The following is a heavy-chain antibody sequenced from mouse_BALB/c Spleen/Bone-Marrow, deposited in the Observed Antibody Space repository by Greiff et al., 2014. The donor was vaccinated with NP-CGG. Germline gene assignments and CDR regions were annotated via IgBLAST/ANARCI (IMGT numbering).Heavy chain of an antibody. V-gene: IGHV4-1*02. J-gene: IGHJ3*01. D-gene: IGHD2-3*01. Sequence: EVQLVESGGGLVQPGRSLKISCAASGFDFSGFWMGWVRLAPGKGLEWIGEINTDSRTINYSPFLKDRFIISRDNAKNTLYLYMSKVRSEDTALYYCARLGYYGGFAYWGQGTLVTVSA. CDR1: GFDFSGFW. CDR2: INTDSRTI. CDR3: ARLGYYGGFAY.